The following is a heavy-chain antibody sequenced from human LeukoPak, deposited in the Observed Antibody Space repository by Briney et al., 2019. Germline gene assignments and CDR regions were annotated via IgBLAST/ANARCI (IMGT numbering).Heavy chain of an antibody. V-gene: IGHV3-9*01. CDR2: ISWNSGSI. CDR3: ARDSDTAMVSDY. CDR1: GFTFDDYA. D-gene: IGHD5-18*01. J-gene: IGHJ4*02. Sequence: PGRSLRLSCAASGFTFDDYAMHWVRQAPGKGLEWVSGISWNSGSIGYADSVKGRFTISRDNSKNTLYLQMNSLRAEDTAVYYCARDSDTAMVSDYWGQGTLVTVSS.